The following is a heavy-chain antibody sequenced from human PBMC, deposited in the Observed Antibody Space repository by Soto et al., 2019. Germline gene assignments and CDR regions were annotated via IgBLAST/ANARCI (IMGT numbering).Heavy chain of an antibody. CDR1: GGSITRNNHY. Sequence: QLQLQESGPGLVKPSETLSLTCIVSGGSITRNNHYWGWIRPSPGKGLEWIGSILYSGSTNYNPSLKSRVTLSVVTSKNQFSLKMSSVTAADTALYYCARLGSSGWYQGCYCDYWGQGTLVTVSS. CDR2: ILYSGST. CDR3: ARLGSSGWYQGCYCDY. V-gene: IGHV4-39*01. D-gene: IGHD6-19*01. J-gene: IGHJ4*02.